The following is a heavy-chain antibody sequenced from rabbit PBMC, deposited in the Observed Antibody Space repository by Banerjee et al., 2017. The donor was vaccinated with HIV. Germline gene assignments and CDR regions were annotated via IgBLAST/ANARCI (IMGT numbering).Heavy chain of an antibody. Sequence: QSLQESGGDLVKPGASLTLTCTASGFSLSNSYWICWVRQAPGKGLEWIACIYGGSSGSAYYASWAKGRFTISKTSSTTVTLQMTSLTAADTATYFCARGVYTDDYFDLWGPGTLVTVS. CDR3: ARGVYTDDYFDL. J-gene: IGHJ4*01. V-gene: IGHV1S40*01. CDR1: GFSLSNSYW. CDR2: IYGGSSGSA. D-gene: IGHD1-1*01.